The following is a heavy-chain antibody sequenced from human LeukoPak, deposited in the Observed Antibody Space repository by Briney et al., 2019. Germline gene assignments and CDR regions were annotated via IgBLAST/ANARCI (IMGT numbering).Heavy chain of an antibody. J-gene: IGHJ3*02. CDR3: AKGVSSNCYGGLDT. D-gene: IGHD6-13*01. Sequence: GGSLRLSCAASGFTFSSYAMSWVRQAPGKGLEWVSVISGSGDNTYYAGSVKGRFTISRDTSKITLSLQMDSLRADDTAVYYCAKGVSSNCYGGLDTWGQGTMVTVSS. V-gene: IGHV3-23*01. CDR1: GFTFSSYA. CDR2: ISGSGDNT.